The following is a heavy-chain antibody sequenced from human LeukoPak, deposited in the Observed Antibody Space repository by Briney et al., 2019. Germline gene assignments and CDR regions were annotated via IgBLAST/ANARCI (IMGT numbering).Heavy chain of an antibody. CDR1: GFTFSDYS. J-gene: IGHJ4*02. D-gene: IGHD5-24*01. CDR2: IGIDSGNT. Sequence: GGSLRLSCAASGFTFSDYSMNWVRQAPGKGLEWSSYIGIDSGNTNYADSVKGRFTISGDKAKNSLYLQMNSLRVEDTAVYYCARDYKYAFDNWGQGTLVTVSS. V-gene: IGHV3-48*01. CDR3: ARDYKYAFDN.